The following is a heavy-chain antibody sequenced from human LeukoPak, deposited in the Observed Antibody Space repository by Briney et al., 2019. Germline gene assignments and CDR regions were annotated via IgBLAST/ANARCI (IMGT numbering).Heavy chain of an antibody. CDR2: IKQGGSEK. CDR1: GFTFSSYW. J-gene: IGHJ5*02. D-gene: IGHD6-19*01. Sequence: GGSLRLSCAASGFTFSSYWMSWVRQAPGKGLEWVANIKQGGSEKYYVDSVKGRFTISRDNAKNSLHLQMNSLRAEDTAVYYCRIFSSGWPHNWFDPWGRGTLVTVSS. V-gene: IGHV3-7*03. CDR3: RIFSSGWPHNWFDP.